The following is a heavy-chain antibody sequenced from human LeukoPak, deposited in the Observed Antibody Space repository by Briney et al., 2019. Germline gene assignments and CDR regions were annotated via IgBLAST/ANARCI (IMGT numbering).Heavy chain of an antibody. CDR3: ARAAWWELPKAELDY. CDR2: IDPSGGST. CDR1: GYTFTSYY. Sequence: ASVKVSCKASGYTFTSYYMHCVRHAPGQGLEWMGIIDPSGGSTSYAQKFQGRVTMTRDTSTSTVYMELSSLRSEDTAVYYCARAAWWELPKAELDYWGQGTLVTVSS. D-gene: IGHD1-26*01. J-gene: IGHJ4*02. V-gene: IGHV1-46*01.